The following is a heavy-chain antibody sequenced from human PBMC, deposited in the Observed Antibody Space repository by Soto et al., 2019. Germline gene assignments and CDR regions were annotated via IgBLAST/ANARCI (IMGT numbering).Heavy chain of an antibody. J-gene: IGHJ4*02. D-gene: IGHD2-2*01. CDR2: INHSGST. Sequence: QVPLQQWGAGLLKPSETLSLTCAVYGGSFSGYYWSWIRQPPGKGLEWIGEINHSGSTNYNPSLKSRVTISVDTSKNQFSLKLSSVTAADTAVYYCARGRGWDIVVVPAAILDYWGQGTLVTVSS. V-gene: IGHV4-34*01. CDR1: GGSFSGYY. CDR3: ARGRGWDIVVVPAAILDY.